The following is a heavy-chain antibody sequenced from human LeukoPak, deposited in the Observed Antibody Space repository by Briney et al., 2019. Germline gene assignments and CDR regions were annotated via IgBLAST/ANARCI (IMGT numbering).Heavy chain of an antibody. J-gene: IGHJ5*02. D-gene: IGHD6-19*01. CDR1: GFTFSSYD. CDR2: ISGVST. CDR3: AKDLSRAVAADWFDP. Sequence: GGSLRLSCAASGFTFSSYDMSWVRQAPGKGLEWVSSISGVSTYYTDSVKGRFTISGDNSKNTLYLQMNSLRIDDTAVYYCAKDLSRAVAADWFDPRGRGTLVTVSS. V-gene: IGHV3-23*01.